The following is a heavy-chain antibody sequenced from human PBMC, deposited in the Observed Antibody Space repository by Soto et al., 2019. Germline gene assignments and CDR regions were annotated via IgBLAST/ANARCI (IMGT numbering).Heavy chain of an antibody. CDR1: GYTFTSYD. V-gene: IGHV1-8*01. CDR3: ARWPDGYYYYGMDV. Sequence: QVQLVQSGAEVKKPGASVKVSCKASGYTFTSYDINWVRQATGQGLEWMGWMNPNSGNTGYAQKFQGSVTMTRHTSISTAYLELSSLRSEDTAVYYCARWPDGYYYYGMDVWGQGTTVTVSS. J-gene: IGHJ6*02. CDR2: MNPNSGNT.